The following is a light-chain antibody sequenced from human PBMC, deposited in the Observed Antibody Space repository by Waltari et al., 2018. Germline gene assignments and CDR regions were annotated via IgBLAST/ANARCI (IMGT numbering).Light chain of an antibody. V-gene: IGLV2-11*01. J-gene: IGLJ6*01. Sequence: QSALTQPSSVPGPLGQSVPISCTRTRGDVGRNKQVSWYQHYPGKAPRLMLFVATGPSSEVPDRFAGSKCRNTATQTMPDLQTDDEHDDYCCADACRYVGFGRGTKVTV. CDR3: CADACRYVG. CDR1: RGDVGRNKQ. CDR2: VAT.